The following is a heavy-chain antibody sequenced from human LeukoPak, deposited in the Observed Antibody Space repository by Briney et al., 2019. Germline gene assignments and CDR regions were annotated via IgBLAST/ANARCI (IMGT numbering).Heavy chain of an antibody. CDR2: INPNSGGT. V-gene: IGHV1-2*02. CDR3: ARGIAAPGGRWFDP. CDR1: GYTFTDYY. J-gene: IGHJ5*02. D-gene: IGHD6-13*01. Sequence: GASVKVSCKASGYTFTDYYMHWVRQAPGQGLEWMGWINPNSGGTNYAQQFQGRVTMTRDTSISTTYMELSNPRSDDTAVYYCARGIAAPGGRWFDPWGQGTLVTVSS.